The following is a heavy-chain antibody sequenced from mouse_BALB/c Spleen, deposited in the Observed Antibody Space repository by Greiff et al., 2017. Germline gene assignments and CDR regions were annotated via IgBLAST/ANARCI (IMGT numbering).Heavy chain of an antibody. J-gene: IGHJ4*01. V-gene: IGHV1S22*01. CDR3: TRDYHYAMDY. D-gene: IGHD2-4*01. Sequence: LQQPGSELVRPGASVKLSCKASGYTFTSYWMHWVKQRHGQGLEWIGNIYPGSGSTNYDEKFKSKGTLTVDTSSSTAYMHLSSLTSEDSAVYYCTRDYHYAMDYWGQGTSVTVSS. CDR1: GYTFTSYW. CDR2: IYPGSGST.